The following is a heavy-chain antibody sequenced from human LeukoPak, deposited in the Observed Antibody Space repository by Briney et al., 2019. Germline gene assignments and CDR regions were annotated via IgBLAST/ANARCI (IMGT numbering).Heavy chain of an antibody. CDR2: IREDGNEE. CDR3: ATSTGWRFDY. J-gene: IGHJ4*02. CDR1: VFTLSSYW. V-gene: IGHV3-7*01. D-gene: IGHD2-8*02. Sequence: PGGSLRLSCVASVFTLSSYWMSWVRQAPGKGLEWVANIREDGNEEYYVDSVKGRFTISRDNAKNSLWLQMNSLRAEDTAVYYCATSTGWRFDYWGQGTLVTVSS.